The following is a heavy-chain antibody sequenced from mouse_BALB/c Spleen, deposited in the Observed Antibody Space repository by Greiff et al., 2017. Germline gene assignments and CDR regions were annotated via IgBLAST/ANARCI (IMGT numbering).Heavy chain of an antibody. D-gene: IGHD2-14*01. Sequence: EVQLQQSGTVLARPGASVKMSCKASGYSFTSYWMHWVKQRPGQGLEWIGAIYPGNSDTSYNQKFKGKAKLTAVTSASTAYMELSSLTNEDSAVYYCTRKDYRYLYAMDYWGQGTSVTVSS. CDR1: GYSFTSYW. V-gene: IGHV1-5*01. CDR3: TRKDYRYLYAMDY. J-gene: IGHJ4*01. CDR2: IYPGNSDT.